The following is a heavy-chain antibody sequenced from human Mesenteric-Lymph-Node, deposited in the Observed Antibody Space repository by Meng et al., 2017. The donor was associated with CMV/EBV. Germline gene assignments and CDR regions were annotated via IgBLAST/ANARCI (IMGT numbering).Heavy chain of an antibody. J-gene: IGHJ6*02. CDR1: GFTFSSYD. D-gene: IGHD6-6*01. CDR2: IGTAGDT. Sequence: GESLKISCAASGFTFSSYDMHWVRQATGKGLEWVSAIGTAGDTYYPGSVKGRFTISREDAKNSLYLQMNSLRAGDTAVYYCARVTPRWRQLHQPSYGMDVWGQGTTVTVSS. V-gene: IGHV3-13*01. CDR3: ARVTPRWRQLHQPSYGMDV.